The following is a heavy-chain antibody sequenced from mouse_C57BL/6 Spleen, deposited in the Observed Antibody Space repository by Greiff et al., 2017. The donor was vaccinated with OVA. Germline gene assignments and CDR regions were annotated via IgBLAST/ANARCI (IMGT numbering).Heavy chain of an antibody. CDR1: GFTFSDYY. V-gene: IGHV5-12*01. CDR2: ISNGGGST. CDR3: ARDGSYNWYFDV. D-gene: IGHD1-1*02. J-gene: IGHJ1*03. Sequence: EVNVVESGGGLVQPGGSLKLSCAASGFTFSDYYMYWVRQTPEKRLEWVAYISNGGGSTYYPDTVKGRFTISRDNAKNTLYLQMSRLKSEDTAMYYCARDGSYNWYFDVWGTGTTVTVSS.